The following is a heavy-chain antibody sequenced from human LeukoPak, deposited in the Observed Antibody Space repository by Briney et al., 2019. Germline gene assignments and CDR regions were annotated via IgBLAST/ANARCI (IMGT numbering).Heavy chain of an antibody. V-gene: IGHV4-59*01. CDR1: GGSISSYY. CDR3: ARDLGDRYFDY. J-gene: IGHJ4*02. CDR2: ISYSGNT. Sequence: SETLSLTCTVSGGSISSYYCSWIRQPPGKRLEWIGYISYSGNTSYNPSLKSRVTISVDTSKNQFSLKLSSVTAADTAVYYCARDLGDRYFDYWGQGTLVTVSS. D-gene: IGHD3-16*01.